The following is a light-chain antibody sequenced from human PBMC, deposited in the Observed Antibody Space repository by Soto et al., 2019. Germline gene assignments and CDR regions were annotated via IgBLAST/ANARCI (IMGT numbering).Light chain of an antibody. J-gene: IGLJ1*01. V-gene: IGLV2-23*01. CDR1: SSDVGAYDA. CDR2: RGT. Sequence: QSVLAQPASVSGSPGQSITISCTGTSSDVGAYDAVSWYQQHPGKAPQVIIYRGTKRPSGVSTRSSGSVSGNTASLTVSGLQAEDEAEYFCCSSAPESTYVFGTGTKLTVL. CDR3: CSSAPESTYV.